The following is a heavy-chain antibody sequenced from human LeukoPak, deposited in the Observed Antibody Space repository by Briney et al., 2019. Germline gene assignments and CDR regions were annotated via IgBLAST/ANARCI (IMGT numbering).Heavy chain of an antibody. V-gene: IGHV1-3*01. J-gene: IGHJ4*02. CDR1: GYIFSDYA. CDR3: ARNLVGKTDFDY. Sequence: ASVKVSCKASGYIFSDYAMHWVRQAPGQRLEWTGWINAGNGDTKYSQKLQGRVTITWDTSASTVHMELSSLRSEDTAVYYCARNLVGKTDFDYWGQGTLVTVSS. CDR2: INAGNGDT. D-gene: IGHD6-19*01.